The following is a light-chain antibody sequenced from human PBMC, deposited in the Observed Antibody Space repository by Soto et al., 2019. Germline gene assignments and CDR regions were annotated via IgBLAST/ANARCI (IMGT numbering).Light chain of an antibody. Sequence: IVMTQSPATLSVSPGESATLSCRASQGVGSNLAWYQQKPGQAPSLLIFGASSRATGIPDRFSGSGSGTDFTLTISGLEPEDFAVYYCQQYATSPGTFGQGTKVDIK. CDR2: GAS. J-gene: IGKJ1*01. CDR1: QGVGSN. CDR3: QQYATSPGT. V-gene: IGKV3-20*01.